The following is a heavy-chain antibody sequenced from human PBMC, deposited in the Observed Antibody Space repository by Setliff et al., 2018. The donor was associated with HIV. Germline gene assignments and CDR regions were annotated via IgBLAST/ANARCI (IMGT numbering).Heavy chain of an antibody. CDR3: ARAGDGSPFYYYYYMDV. V-gene: IGHV4-59*01. J-gene: IGHJ6*03. D-gene: IGHD1-26*01. CDR1: GGSISNYY. Sequence: SETLSLTCTVSGGSISNYYWSWIRQPPGKGLQWIGYIYYSGSTNYNPSLQSRVTISVDTSKHQFSLKLSSMTAADTAVYYCARAGDGSPFYYYYYMDVWGKGTTVTVSS. CDR2: IYYSGST.